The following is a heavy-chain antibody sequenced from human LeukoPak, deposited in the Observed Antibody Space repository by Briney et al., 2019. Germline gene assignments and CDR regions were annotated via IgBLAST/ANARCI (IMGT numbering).Heavy chain of an antibody. V-gene: IGHV4-4*07. D-gene: IGHD2-15*01. J-gene: IGHJ4*02. Sequence: SETLSLTCTVPGGSISSYYWSWIRQPAGKGLEWIGRIYTSGSTNYNPSLKSRVTMSVDTSKNRFSLKLSSVTAADTAVYYCARADCSGGSCYFDYWGQGTLVTVSS. CDR3: ARADCSGGSCYFDY. CDR1: GGSISSYY. CDR2: IYTSGST.